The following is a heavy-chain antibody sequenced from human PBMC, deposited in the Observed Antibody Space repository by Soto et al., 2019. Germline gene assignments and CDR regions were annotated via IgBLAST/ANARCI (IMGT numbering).Heavy chain of an antibody. J-gene: IGHJ2*01. CDR2: IYYSGST. CDR1: GGSISSYY. D-gene: IGHD2-21*02. CDR3: ARVEVTYWYFDL. Sequence: QVQLQESGPGLVKPSETLSLTCTVSGGSISSYYWSWIRQPPGKGLEWIGYIYYSGSTNYSPSLKSRVTRSVDTSKNQFSLKLSSVTAADTAVYYCARVEVTYWYFDLWGRGTLVTVSS. V-gene: IGHV4-59*01.